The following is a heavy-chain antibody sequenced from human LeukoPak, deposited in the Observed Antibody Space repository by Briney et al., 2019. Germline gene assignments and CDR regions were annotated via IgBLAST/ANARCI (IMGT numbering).Heavy chain of an antibody. D-gene: IGHD3-16*01. Sequence: SQTLSLTCSVSGRSISSGSYYWSWIRPPAGKGLEWIGRIYTSGSTNYNPSLKSRVTISVDTSKNQFSLTLSSVTAADTAVYYCARVGGSVSRDYWGQGTLVTVSS. CDR3: ARVGGSVSRDY. CDR1: GRSISSGSYY. J-gene: IGHJ4*02. CDR2: IYTSGST. V-gene: IGHV4-61*02.